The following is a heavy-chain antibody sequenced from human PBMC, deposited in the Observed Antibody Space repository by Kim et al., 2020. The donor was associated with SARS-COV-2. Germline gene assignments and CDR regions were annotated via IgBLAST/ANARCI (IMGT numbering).Heavy chain of an antibody. Sequence: SETLSLTCTVSGGSISNDHWSWIRQPPGKGLEWIGFIYYTGSTNYNPSLKGRVTISVDTSKNHFSLKLSSVTAADTAVYYCARVAVVPFDYWGQGTLVTVSS. D-gene: IGHD2-2*01. V-gene: IGHV4-59*01. J-gene: IGHJ4*02. CDR1: GGSISNDH. CDR3: ARVAVVPFDY. CDR2: IYYTGST.